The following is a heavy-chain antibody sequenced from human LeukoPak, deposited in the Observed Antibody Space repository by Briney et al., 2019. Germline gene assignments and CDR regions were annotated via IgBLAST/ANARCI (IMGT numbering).Heavy chain of an antibody. Sequence: GGSLRLSCAASGFTVSSNYMTWVRQAPGQGLEWVSVIYFGGTTYYADSMKGRFTISRDSSKNTVYLQMNSLRVEDTAVYYCARGDGVYVYWGQGTLVTVSS. D-gene: IGHD5/OR15-5a*01. CDR2: IYFGGTT. CDR3: ARGDGVYVY. CDR1: GFTVSSNY. J-gene: IGHJ4*02. V-gene: IGHV3-53*01.